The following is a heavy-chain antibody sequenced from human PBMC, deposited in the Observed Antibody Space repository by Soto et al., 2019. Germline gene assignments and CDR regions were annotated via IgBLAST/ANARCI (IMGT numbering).Heavy chain of an antibody. V-gene: IGHV4-31*03. D-gene: IGHD2-15*01. CDR3: ARALRGGVDATAPADYFEY. CDR2: IYYSGST. Sequence: TLSLTCTFSGGSISSGGYYWIWIRQHPGKGLEWIGYIYYSGSTYYNPSLKSRVTISVDTSKNQFSLKLSSVTSADTAVYWCARALRGGVDATAPADYFEYCGQGTPVKVSS. J-gene: IGHJ4*02. CDR1: GGSISSGGYY.